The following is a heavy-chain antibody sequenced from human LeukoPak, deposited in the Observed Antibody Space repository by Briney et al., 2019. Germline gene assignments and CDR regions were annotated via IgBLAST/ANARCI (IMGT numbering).Heavy chain of an antibody. CDR1: GFTFSNAW. J-gene: IGHJ4*02. CDR2: IKSKTDGGTT. Sequence: GGSLRLSCAASGFTFSNAWMSWVRQAPGKGLEWVGRIKSKTDGGTTDYAAPVKGRSTISRDDSKDTLYLQMNGLKTEDTAVYYCTTDAAGYCSSNSCPSPIDYWGQGTLVTVSS. CDR3: TTDAAGYCSSNSCPSPIDY. V-gene: IGHV3-15*01. D-gene: IGHD2-2*01.